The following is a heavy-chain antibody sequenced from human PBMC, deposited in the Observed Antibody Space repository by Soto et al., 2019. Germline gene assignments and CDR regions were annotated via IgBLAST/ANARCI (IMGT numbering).Heavy chain of an antibody. V-gene: IGHV3-53*01. Sequence: LRLSCAASGFTVSSNYMSWVRQAPGKGLEWVSVIYSGGSTYYADSVKGRFTISRDNSKNTLYLQMNSLRAEDTAVYYCAREAYSYGYSYYYYYGMDVWGQGTTVTVS. J-gene: IGHJ6*02. CDR3: AREAYSYGYSYYYYYGMDV. CDR2: IYSGGST. CDR1: GFTVSSNY. D-gene: IGHD5-18*01.